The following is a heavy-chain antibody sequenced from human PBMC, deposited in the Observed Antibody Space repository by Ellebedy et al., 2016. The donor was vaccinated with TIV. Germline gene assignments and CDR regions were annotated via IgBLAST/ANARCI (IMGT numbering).Heavy chain of an antibody. CDR3: ATGPYSYGWGY. V-gene: IGHV3-74*01. CDR2: ISPDGRGT. Sequence: GESLKISRAASEFTFSSYWIHWVRQTPGKGLVWVSRISPDGRGTSYADSVKGRFTISRDNAKNTMYLQMNSLRAEDTAVYYCATGPYSYGWGYWGQGTLVTVSS. CDR1: EFTFSSYW. D-gene: IGHD5-18*01. J-gene: IGHJ4*02.